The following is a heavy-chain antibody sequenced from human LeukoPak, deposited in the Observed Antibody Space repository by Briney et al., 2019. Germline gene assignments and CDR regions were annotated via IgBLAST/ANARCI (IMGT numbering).Heavy chain of an antibody. CDR1: GGSISSYY. D-gene: IGHD3-3*01. CDR3: ASSNTMYYDFWSGYQTRGMDV. V-gene: IGHV4-4*07. Sequence: SETLSLTCTVSGGSISSYYWSWIRQPAGKGLGWIGRIYTSGSTNYNPSLKSRVTMSVDTSKNQFSLKLSSVTAADTAVYYCASSNTMYYDFWSGYQTRGMDVWGQGTTVTVSS. CDR2: IYTSGST. J-gene: IGHJ6*02.